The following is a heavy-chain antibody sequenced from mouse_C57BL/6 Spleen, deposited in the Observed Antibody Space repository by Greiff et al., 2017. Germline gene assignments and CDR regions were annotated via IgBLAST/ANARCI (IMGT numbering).Heavy chain of an antibody. CDR3: ARDAYYYGSSPHWYFDV. J-gene: IGHJ1*03. CDR1: GYTFTNYW. Sequence: QVQLQQSGAELVRPGTSVKMSCKASGYTFTNYWIGWAKQRPGHGLEWIGDIYPGGGYTNYNEKFKGKATLTADKSSSTAYMQFSSLTSEDSAIXYCARDAYYYGSSPHWYFDVWGTGTTVTVSS. CDR2: IYPGGGYT. D-gene: IGHD1-1*01. V-gene: IGHV1-63*01.